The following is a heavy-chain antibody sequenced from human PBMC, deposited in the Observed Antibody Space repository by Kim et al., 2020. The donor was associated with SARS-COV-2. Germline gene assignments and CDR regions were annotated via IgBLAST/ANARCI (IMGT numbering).Heavy chain of an antibody. CDR3: ASGHYDILTGLEVYVY. V-gene: IGHV4-34*01. CDR2: INHSGST. CDR1: GGSFSGYY. J-gene: IGHJ4*02. Sequence: SETLSLTCAVYGGSFSGYYWSWIRQPPGKGLEWIGEINHSGSTNYNPSLKSRVTISVDTSKNQFSLKLSSVTAADTAVYYCASGHYDILTGLEVYVYWGQGTLVTVSS. D-gene: IGHD3-9*01.